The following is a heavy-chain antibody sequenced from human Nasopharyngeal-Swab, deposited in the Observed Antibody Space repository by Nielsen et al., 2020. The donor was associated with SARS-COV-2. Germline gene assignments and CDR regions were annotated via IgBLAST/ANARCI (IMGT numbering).Heavy chain of an antibody. J-gene: IGHJ6*02. CDR1: GGSFSGYY. CDR3: ARRGGDIVVVPADGTYYYYGMDV. Sequence: SETLSLTCAVYGGSFSGYYWNWIRQPPGKGLEWIGEINHSGRTNYNPSLKSRVTISVDTSKNQFSLKLSSVTAADTAVYYCARRGGDIVVVPADGTYYYYGMDVWGQGTTVTVSS. V-gene: IGHV4-34*01. D-gene: IGHD2-2*01. CDR2: INHSGRT.